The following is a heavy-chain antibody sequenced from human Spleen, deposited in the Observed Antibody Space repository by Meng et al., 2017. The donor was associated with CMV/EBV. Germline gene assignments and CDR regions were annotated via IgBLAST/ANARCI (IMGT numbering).Heavy chain of an antibody. CDR2: ISSSSSYI. D-gene: IGHD2-15*01. CDR1: GFTFSSYS. Sequence: GGSLRLSCAASGFTFSSYSMNWVRQAPGKGLEWVSSISSSSSYIYYADSVKGRFTISRDNAKNSLYLQMNSLRAEDTAVYYCARLMVVAAKDYWGQGTLVTVSS. J-gene: IGHJ4*02. V-gene: IGHV3-21*01. CDR3: ARLMVVAAKDY.